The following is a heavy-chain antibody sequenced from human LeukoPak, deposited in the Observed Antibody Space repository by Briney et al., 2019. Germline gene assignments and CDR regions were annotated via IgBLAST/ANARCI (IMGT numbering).Heavy chain of an antibody. D-gene: IGHD5-18*01. CDR1: GGSISSGDYY. CDR2: IYYSGST. V-gene: IGHV4-30-4*01. CDR3: ARVGVSYGYSFLFDY. J-gene: IGHJ4*02. Sequence: PSETLSLTCTVSGGSISSGDYYWSWTRQPPGKGLEWIGYIYYSGSTYYNPSLKSRVTISVDTSKNQFSLKLSSVTAADTAVYYCARVGVSYGYSFLFDYWGQGTLVTVSS.